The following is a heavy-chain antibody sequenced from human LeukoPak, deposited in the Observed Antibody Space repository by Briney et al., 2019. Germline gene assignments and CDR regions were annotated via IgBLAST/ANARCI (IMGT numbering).Heavy chain of an antibody. Sequence: ASVKVSCKASGYTFTSYYMHWVRQAPGQGLEWMGIINPSGGSTSYAQKFQGRVTMTRDMSTSTVYMELSSLRSEDTAVYYCARSDIVVVVAADFDYWGQGTLVTVSS. CDR3: ARSDIVVVVAADFDY. CDR2: INPSGGST. J-gene: IGHJ4*02. D-gene: IGHD2-15*01. CDR1: GYTFTSYY. V-gene: IGHV1-46*01.